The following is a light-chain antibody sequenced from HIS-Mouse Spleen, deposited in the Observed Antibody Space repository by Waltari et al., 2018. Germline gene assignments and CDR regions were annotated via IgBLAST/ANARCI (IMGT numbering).Light chain of an antibody. CDR2: KDS. Sequence: SYELTQPPSVSVSPGQTARITCSGDALPKQYAYWYQQKPGQAPVLVRYKDSERPSGIPERFSGSSSGTTVTLTISGVQAEDEADYYCQSADSSGNHRVFGGGTKLTVL. J-gene: IGLJ2*01. V-gene: IGLV3-25*03. CDR3: QSADSSGNHRV. CDR1: ALPKQY.